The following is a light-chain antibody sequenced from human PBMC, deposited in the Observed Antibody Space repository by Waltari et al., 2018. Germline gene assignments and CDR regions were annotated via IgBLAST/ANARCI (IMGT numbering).Light chain of an antibody. V-gene: IGKV3-11*01. CDR1: QSVSSY. J-gene: IGKJ4*01. CDR2: DAS. Sequence: EIVLTQSPATLSLSPGEGATLSCWASQSVSSYLAWYQPKPGQAPRLLIYDASNRATGIPARFSGSGSGTDFTLTISSLEPEDFAVYYCQQRRSWPLTFGGGTKVEIK. CDR3: QQRRSWPLT.